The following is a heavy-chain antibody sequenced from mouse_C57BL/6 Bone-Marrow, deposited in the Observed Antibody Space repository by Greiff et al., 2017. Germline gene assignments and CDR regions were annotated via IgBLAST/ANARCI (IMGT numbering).Heavy chain of an antibody. CDR1: GYTFTDYE. CDR2: IDPETGGT. V-gene: IGHV1-15*01. J-gene: IGHJ2*01. D-gene: IGHD2-10*01. CDR3: TRSYKAFDY. Sequence: QVQLQQSGAELVRPGASVTLSCKASGYTFTDYEMLWVKQTPVHGLEWIGAIDPETGGTAYNQKFKGKAILTADKSSSTAYMELRSLTSEDSAVYYCTRSYKAFDYWGQGTTLTVSS.